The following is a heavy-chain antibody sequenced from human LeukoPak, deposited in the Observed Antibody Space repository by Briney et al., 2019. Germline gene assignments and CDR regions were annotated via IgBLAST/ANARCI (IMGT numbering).Heavy chain of an antibody. CDR2: INHSGST. D-gene: IGHD3-10*01. V-gene: IGHV4-34*01. CDR3: ARRRPYGSGRYTFDY. J-gene: IGHJ4*02. Sequence: SETLSLTCAAYGGSFSGYYWSWIRQPPGKGLEWIGEINHSGSTNYNPSLKSRVTISVDTSKNQFSLKLSSVTAADTAVYYCARRRPYGSGRYTFDYWGQGTLVTVSS. CDR1: GGSFSGYY.